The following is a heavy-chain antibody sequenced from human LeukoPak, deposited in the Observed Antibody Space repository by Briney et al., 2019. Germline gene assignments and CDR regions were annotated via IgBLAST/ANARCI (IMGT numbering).Heavy chain of an antibody. D-gene: IGHD3-22*01. CDR1: GFTFSSYA. CDR2: ISGSGGST. J-gene: IGHJ4*02. V-gene: IGHV3-23*01. CDR3: ARRKGVYSSGYYWD. Sequence: GGSLRLSCAASGFTFSSYAMSWVRQAPGKGLEWVSAISGSGGSTYYADSVKGRFTISRDNSKNTLYLQMNSLRAEDTAVYYCARRKGVYSSGYYWDWGQGTLVTVSS.